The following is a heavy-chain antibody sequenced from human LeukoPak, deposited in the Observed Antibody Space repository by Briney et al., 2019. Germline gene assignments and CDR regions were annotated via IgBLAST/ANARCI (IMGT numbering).Heavy chain of an antibody. CDR1: GFTFSSYW. Sequence: PGGSLRLSCAVSGFTFSSYWMSWVRQAPGKGLEWVANIKQDESEKYYVDSLKGRFTISRDNAKNSLYLQMNSLRAEDTAVYYCARDKIEGPTKLDYWGQGILVTVSS. J-gene: IGHJ4*02. D-gene: IGHD1-1*01. CDR3: ARDKIEGPTKLDY. V-gene: IGHV3-7*01. CDR2: IKQDESEK.